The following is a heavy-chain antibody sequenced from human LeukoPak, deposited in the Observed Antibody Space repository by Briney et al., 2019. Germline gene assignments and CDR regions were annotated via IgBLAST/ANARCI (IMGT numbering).Heavy chain of an antibody. Sequence: PGGSLRLSCAASGFTFSSYGMSWVRQAPGKGLEWVSAISGSGGSTYYADSVKGRFTISRDNSKNTLYLQMNSLRAEDTAVYYCAKEGRDYVWGRNFDYWGQGTLVTVSS. CDR3: AKEGRDYVWGRNFDY. D-gene: IGHD3-16*01. CDR1: GFTFSSYG. CDR2: ISGSGGST. V-gene: IGHV3-23*01. J-gene: IGHJ4*02.